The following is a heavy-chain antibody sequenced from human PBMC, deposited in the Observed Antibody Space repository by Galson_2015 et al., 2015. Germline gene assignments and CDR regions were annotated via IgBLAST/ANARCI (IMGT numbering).Heavy chain of an antibody. D-gene: IGHD2/OR15-2a*01. CDR1: QFTVSNTY. Sequence: SLRLSCAASQFTVSNTYMSWVRQAPGKGLEWVSIISAGDNTYYVDSVKGRLTISRDNSKNTLYLQMNSLRAEDTAVYYCAGPAIGYYYGMDVSGQGTPVTGS. CDR3: AGPAIGYYYGMDV. CDR2: ISAGDNT. J-gene: IGHJ6*02. V-gene: IGHV3-53*01.